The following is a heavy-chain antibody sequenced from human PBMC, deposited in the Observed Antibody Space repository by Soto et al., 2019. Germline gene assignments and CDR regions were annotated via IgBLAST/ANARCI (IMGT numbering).Heavy chain of an antibody. CDR1: GGSISGYY. Sequence: PSETLSLTCTVSGGSISGYYWTWIRQPPGKGLEWVGSLFYGGTTDYNPSLKSRLTMSLETSKNHFSLKLRSVTAADTAVYYCARHRGPAPVYWGQGTLVTVSS. V-gene: IGHV4-39*01. CDR2: LFYGGTT. D-gene: IGHD3-10*01. J-gene: IGHJ4*02. CDR3: ARHRGPAPVY.